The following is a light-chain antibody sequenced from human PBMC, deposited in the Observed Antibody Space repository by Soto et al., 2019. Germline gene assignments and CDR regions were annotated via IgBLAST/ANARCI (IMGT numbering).Light chain of an antibody. CDR3: QKYNSAPLT. J-gene: IGKJ4*01. Sequence: DVQMTQSPSSLSAFVGDRVTITCRASQGIAPYLAWFQQKPWKVPKLLNYATSTLQSGVPSRFSGSGSGTDFTLTISSLQPEDVGTYYCQKYNSAPLTFGGGTKVEIK. V-gene: IGKV1-27*01. CDR1: QGIAPY. CDR2: ATS.